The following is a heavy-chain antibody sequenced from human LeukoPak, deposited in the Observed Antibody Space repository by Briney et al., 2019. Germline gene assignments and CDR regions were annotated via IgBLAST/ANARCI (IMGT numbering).Heavy chain of an antibody. D-gene: IGHD6-13*01. CDR2: VSYSGST. CDR1: GGSISSYY. J-gene: IGHJ5*02. Sequence: SETLSLTCTVSGGSISSYYWSWVRQPPGKGLEWIGYVSYSGSTVYNPSLKSRVIISIDTSKNQFSLRLSSVTAADTAVYYCAREGSSSPFDPWGQGTLVTVSS. V-gene: IGHV4-59*01. CDR3: AREGSSSPFDP.